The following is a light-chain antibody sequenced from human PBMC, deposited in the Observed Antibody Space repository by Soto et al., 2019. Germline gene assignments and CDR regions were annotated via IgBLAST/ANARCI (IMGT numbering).Light chain of an antibody. CDR1: QSVSSY. V-gene: IGKV3-11*01. J-gene: IGKJ4*01. CDR2: DAS. Sequence: EIVLTQSPATLSLSPGERATLSCRASQSVSSYLAWYQQKPGQAPRLLIYDASNRDTGIPASFSGSGSETDFTLTISSLEPEDFAVYYCQQRSNWLTFGGGTKVEIK. CDR3: QQRSNWLT.